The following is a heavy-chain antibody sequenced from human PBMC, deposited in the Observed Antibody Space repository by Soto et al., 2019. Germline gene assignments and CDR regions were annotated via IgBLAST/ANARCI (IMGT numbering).Heavy chain of an antibody. CDR3: ARGAFESMFGVVDSVYHGLDV. D-gene: IGHD3-3*01. J-gene: IGHJ6*02. CDR1: VFIFNYYE. V-gene: IGHV3-30*03. Sequence: GALRLYCAASVFIFNYYEMHWFRQAPGEGLQWVAVIAYDGSGKYYADSVRGRFTISRGKSENFLYLQMNGLRVDDTAIYYCARGAFESMFGVVDSVYHGLDVWGQGTTVTVSS. CDR2: IAYDGSGK.